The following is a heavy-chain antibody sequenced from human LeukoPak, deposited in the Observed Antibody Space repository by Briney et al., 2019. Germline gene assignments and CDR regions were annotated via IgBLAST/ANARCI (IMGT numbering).Heavy chain of an antibody. CDR2: IRGTGGTT. D-gene: IGHD4-17*01. CDR1: GFTFSSYE. J-gene: IGHJ3*01. Sequence: GGSLRLSCEASGFTFSSYEMNWVRQAPGKGLEWISAIRGTGGTTYYADSVKGRCTISRDNSRNTVYLQMNSLRAEDTALYFCGKDPNGDYVGAFDFWGPGTMVTVSS. V-gene: IGHV3-23*01. CDR3: GKDPNGDYVGAFDF.